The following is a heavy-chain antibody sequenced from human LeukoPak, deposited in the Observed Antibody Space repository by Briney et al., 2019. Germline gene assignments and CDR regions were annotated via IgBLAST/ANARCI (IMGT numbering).Heavy chain of an antibody. D-gene: IGHD3-22*01. Sequence: PGRSLRLSCAASGFTFDDYAMHWVRQAPGKGLEWVSGISWNSGSIGYADSVKGRFTISRDNAKNSLYLQMNSLRAEDTAVYYCAKVSMVRYYYDSSGYFDYWGQGTLVTVSS. J-gene: IGHJ4*02. CDR2: ISWNSGSI. V-gene: IGHV3-9*01. CDR1: GFTFDDYA. CDR3: AKVSMVRYYYDSSGYFDY.